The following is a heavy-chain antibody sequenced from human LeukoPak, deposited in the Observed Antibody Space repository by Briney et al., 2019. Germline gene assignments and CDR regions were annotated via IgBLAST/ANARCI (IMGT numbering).Heavy chain of an antibody. CDR3: ARDWYDAFYFDY. V-gene: IGHV4-4*07. J-gene: IGHJ4*02. CDR2: IYTSGST. CDR1: GGSISSYY. Sequence: SETLSLTCTVSGGSISSYYWSWIRQPAGKGLEWIGRIYTSGSTNYNPSLKSRVTLSVDTSKNQFSLKLSSVTAADTAVYYCARDWYDAFYFDYWGQGTLVTVSS. D-gene: IGHD3-16*01.